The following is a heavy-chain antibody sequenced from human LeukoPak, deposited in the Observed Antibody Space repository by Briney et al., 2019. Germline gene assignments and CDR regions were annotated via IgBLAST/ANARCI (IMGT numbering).Heavy chain of an antibody. D-gene: IGHD3-22*01. CDR3: ARVRVSSGSHPWYFDY. J-gene: IGHJ4*02. CDR1: RDSISSYY. Sequence: PSETLSLTCTVSRDSISSYYWSWIRQPPGQGLEWIGYIYYSGSTDYNPSLKSRVNISVDTSKNQFSLKLSSVTAADTAVYYCARVRVSSGSHPWYFDYWGQGTLVTVYS. V-gene: IGHV4-59*01. CDR2: IYYSGST.